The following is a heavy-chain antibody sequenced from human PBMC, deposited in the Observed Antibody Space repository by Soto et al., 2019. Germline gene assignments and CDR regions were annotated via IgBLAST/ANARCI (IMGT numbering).Heavy chain of an antibody. CDR3: TTSPAERELRPYYYYSGMDV. J-gene: IGHJ6*04. V-gene: IGHV3-15*07. CDR2: IKSKTDGGTT. Sequence: PGGSLRLSCAASGFTFSNAWMNWVRQAPGKGLEWVGRIKSKTDGGTTDYAAPVKGRFTISRDDSKNTLYLQMNSLKTEDTAVYYCTTSPAERELRPYYYYSGMDVWGKGTRVTVS. D-gene: IGHD1-7*01. CDR1: GFTFSNAW.